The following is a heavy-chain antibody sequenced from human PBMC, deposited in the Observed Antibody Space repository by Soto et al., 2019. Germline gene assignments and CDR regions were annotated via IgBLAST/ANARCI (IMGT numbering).Heavy chain of an antibody. CDR2: FYFNGRT. Sequence: SETLSLTCTVSGGSIRESGFYWGWIRRPPGKGLEWIGSFYFNGRTHHNPSLKSRVTLSLDASKNQFSLKLISVTAADTAVYYCARSLMDVWGKGTTVT. V-gene: IGHV4-39*01. CDR3: ARSLMDV. CDR1: GGSIRESGFY. J-gene: IGHJ6*03.